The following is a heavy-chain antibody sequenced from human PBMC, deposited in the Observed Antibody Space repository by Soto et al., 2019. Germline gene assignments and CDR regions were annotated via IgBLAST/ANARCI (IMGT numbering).Heavy chain of an antibody. Sequence: ASVKVSCKASGYTFTSYDINWVRQATGQGLEWMGWMNPNSGNTGYAQKFQGRVTRTRNTSISTAYMELSSLRSEDTAGYYCARRGYSSSWYVGRYYYYYMDVWGKGTTVTVSS. J-gene: IGHJ6*03. CDR1: GYTFTSYD. D-gene: IGHD6-13*01. CDR3: ARRGYSSSWYVGRYYYYYMDV. V-gene: IGHV1-8*01. CDR2: MNPNSGNT.